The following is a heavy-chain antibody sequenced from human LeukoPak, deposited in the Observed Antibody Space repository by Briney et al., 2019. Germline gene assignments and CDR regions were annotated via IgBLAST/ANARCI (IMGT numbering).Heavy chain of an antibody. Sequence: GGSLRLSCAVSGLTFSDHKVDWVRQAPGKGLEWVGRIRNKANRDTTEYAASVKGRFTISRDDSKNSLYLQMNSLKTKETAVYFCSPLGVLDNYHYMDVWGKGTMVTVSS. J-gene: IGHJ6*03. D-gene: IGHD1-26*01. CDR3: SPLGVLDNYHYMDV. CDR1: GLTFSDHK. V-gene: IGHV3-72*01. CDR2: IRNKANRDTT.